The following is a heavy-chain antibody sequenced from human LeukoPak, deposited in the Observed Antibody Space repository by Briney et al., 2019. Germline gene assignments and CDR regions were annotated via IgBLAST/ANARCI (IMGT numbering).Heavy chain of an antibody. CDR3: ARDRPRVLTIVVATNMDV. V-gene: IGHV3-7*01. CDR2: IKQDGSEK. J-gene: IGHJ6*03. CDR1: GFTFSSYW. D-gene: IGHD2-21*01. Sequence: YPGGSLRLSCAASGFTFSSYWMSWVRQAPGKGLEWVANIKQDGSEKYYVDSVKGRFTISRDNAKNSLYLQMNSLRAEDTAVYYCARDRPRVLTIVVATNMDVWGKGTTVTVSS.